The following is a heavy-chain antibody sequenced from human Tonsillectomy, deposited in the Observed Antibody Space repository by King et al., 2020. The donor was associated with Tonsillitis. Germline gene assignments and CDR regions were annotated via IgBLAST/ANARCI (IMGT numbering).Heavy chain of an antibody. Sequence: VQLVESGGGLVQPGGSLRLSCADSGFTFSSYSMNWVRQAPGKGLEWISYISGDGSVIYDADSVKGRFNISRDNAKNSLYLQMNSLRAEDTAVYYCARGEHFDVWSGFSAVDYWGQGTLVTVSS. CDR1: GFTFSSYS. D-gene: IGHD3-3*01. V-gene: IGHV3-48*01. CDR3: ARGEHFDVWSGFSAVDY. J-gene: IGHJ4*02. CDR2: ISGDGSVI.